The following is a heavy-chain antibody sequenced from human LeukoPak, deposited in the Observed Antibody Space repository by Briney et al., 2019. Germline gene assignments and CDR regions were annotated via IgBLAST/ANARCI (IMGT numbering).Heavy chain of an antibody. J-gene: IGHJ4*02. CDR3: AGDTAMAPFDY. D-gene: IGHD5-18*01. CDR1: GGSISSYY. CDR2: IYYSGST. Sequence: SETLSLTCTVSGGSISSYYWSWIRQPPGKGLEWIGYIYYSGSTNYNPSLKSRVTISVDTSKNQFSLKLSSVTAADTAVYYRAGDTAMAPFDYWGQGTLVTVSS. V-gene: IGHV4-59*01.